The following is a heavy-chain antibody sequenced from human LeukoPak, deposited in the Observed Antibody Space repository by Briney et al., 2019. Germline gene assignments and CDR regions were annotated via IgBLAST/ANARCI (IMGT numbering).Heavy chain of an antibody. CDR1: GYTFTSYD. CDR2: MNPNSGNT. V-gene: IGHV1-8*01. Sequence: ASVKVSCKASGYTFTSYDINWARQATGQGLEWMGWMNPNSGNTGYAQKFQGRVTMTRNTSISTAYMELSSLRSEDTAVYYCERADYSGYDGFDYWGQGTLVTVSS. D-gene: IGHD5-12*01. CDR3: ERADYSGYDGFDY. J-gene: IGHJ4*02.